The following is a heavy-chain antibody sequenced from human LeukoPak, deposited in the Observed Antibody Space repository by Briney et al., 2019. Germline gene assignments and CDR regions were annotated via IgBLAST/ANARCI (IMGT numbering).Heavy chain of an antibody. V-gene: IGHV3-53*01. Sequence: GGSLRLSCAASGFTVSSNYMSWVRQAPGKGLEWVSVIYSGGSTYYADSVKGRLTISRDNAKNSLYLQMNSLRDEDTAVYYCARDNNVLLWFGEFANIDYWGQGTLVTVSS. J-gene: IGHJ4*02. CDR3: ARDNNVLLWFGEFANIDY. D-gene: IGHD3-10*01. CDR2: IYSGGST. CDR1: GFTVSSNY.